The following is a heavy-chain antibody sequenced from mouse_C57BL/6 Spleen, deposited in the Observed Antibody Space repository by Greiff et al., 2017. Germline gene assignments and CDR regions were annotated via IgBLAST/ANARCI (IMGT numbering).Heavy chain of an antibody. CDR1: GFTFSSYA. CDR2: ISDGGSYT. Sequence: EVMLVESGGGLVKPGGSLKLSCAASGFTFSSYAMSWVRQTPEKRLEWVATISDGGSYTYYPDNVKGRFTISRDNAKNNLYLQMSHLKSEDTAMYYCARDPLTGTEGYYFDYWGQGTTLTVSS. D-gene: IGHD4-1*01. V-gene: IGHV5-4*01. J-gene: IGHJ2*01. CDR3: ARDPLTGTEGYYFDY.